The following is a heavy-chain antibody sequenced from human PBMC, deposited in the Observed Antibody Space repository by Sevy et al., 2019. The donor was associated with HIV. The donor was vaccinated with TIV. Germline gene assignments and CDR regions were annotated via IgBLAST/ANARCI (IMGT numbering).Heavy chain of an antibody. J-gene: IGHJ4*01. Sequence: GGSLRLSCAASGFAFSSHAMHWVRQAPGKGLEWVATISYEGTETFYAASVGGRFTISRDNSKNMLSLQINSLRPEDTAVYYCARDGGYSINWYPLYWGLGTLVTVSS. CDR2: ISYEGTET. CDR3: ARDGGYSINWYPLY. D-gene: IGHD6-13*01. CDR1: GFAFSSHA. V-gene: IGHV3-30-3*01.